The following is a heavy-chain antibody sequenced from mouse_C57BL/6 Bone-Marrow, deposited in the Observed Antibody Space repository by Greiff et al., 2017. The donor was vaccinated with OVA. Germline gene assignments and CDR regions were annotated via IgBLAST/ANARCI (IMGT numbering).Heavy chain of an antibody. V-gene: IGHV3-6*01. D-gene: IGHD2-4*01. CDR3: ARDRDDYLFAY. Sequence: EVQLQQSGPGLVKPSQSLSLTCSVTGYSITSGYYWNWIRQFPGNKLEWMGYISYDGSNNYNPSLKNRISITRDTSKNQFFLKLNSVTTEDTATYYCARDRDDYLFAYWGQGTLVTVSA. CDR1: GYSITSGYY. J-gene: IGHJ3*01. CDR2: ISYDGSN.